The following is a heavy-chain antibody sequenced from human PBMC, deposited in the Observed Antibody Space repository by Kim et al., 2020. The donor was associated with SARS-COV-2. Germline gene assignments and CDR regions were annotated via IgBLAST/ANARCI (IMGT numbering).Heavy chain of an antibody. CDR3: TRDMSPTIRGLLGKEYGMDV. D-gene: IGHD3-10*01. CDR2: ISWNSGSI. CDR1: GFSFGDYV. J-gene: IGHJ6*02. Sequence: GGSLRLSCVASGFSFGDYVMHWVRQAPGKGLEWVSSISWNSGSIGYADSVKGRFTISRDNAKNSLYLRMNSLRIEDTALYYCTRDMSPTIRGLLGKEYGMDVWGQGTTVTVSS. V-gene: IGHV3-9*01.